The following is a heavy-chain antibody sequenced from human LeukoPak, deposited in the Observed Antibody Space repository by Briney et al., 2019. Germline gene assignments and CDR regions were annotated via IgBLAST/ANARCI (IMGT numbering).Heavy chain of an antibody. CDR2: IYPGDSDT. CDR3: ARQRYSSSWPNWFDP. CDR1: EYSFTSYW. D-gene: IGHD6-13*01. J-gene: IGHJ5*02. Sequence: GKSLKISCKGSEYSFTSYWIGWVRQMPGKGLEWMGIIYPGDSDTRYSPSFQGQVTISADKSISTAYLQWSSLKASDTAMYYCARQRYSSSWPNWFDPWGQGTLVTVSS. V-gene: IGHV5-51*01.